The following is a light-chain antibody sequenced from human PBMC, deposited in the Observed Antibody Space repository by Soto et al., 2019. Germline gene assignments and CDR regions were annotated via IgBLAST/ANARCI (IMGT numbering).Light chain of an antibody. CDR1: SFNIGRNY. J-gene: IGLJ3*02. CDR3: AAWDDSLSGPV. Sequence: QPVLTQPPSASGTPGQRVTISCSGSSFNIGRNYVYWYQQVPGTAPKLLIYSTNQRPSGIPDRFSGSKSGSSASLAIGGLRSEEEADYYCAAWDDSLSGPVFGGGTKLTVL. CDR2: STN. V-gene: IGLV1-47*02.